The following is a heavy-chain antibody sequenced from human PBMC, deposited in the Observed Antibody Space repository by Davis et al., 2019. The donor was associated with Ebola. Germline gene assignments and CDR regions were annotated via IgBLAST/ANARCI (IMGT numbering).Heavy chain of an antibody. J-gene: IGHJ6*02. CDR2: IYYSGNT. CDR1: GGSITKSNYY. D-gene: IGHD3-9*01. Sequence: PSETLSLTCTVSGGSITKSNYYWHWIRLHPGKGLEWIGYIYYSGNTYYNPSLKSRVSISLATSESQFSLTLRSVTAADTAVYYCARGLDPTYYYNGLDVWGQGTTVTVSS. V-gene: IGHV4-31*03. CDR3: ARGLDPTYYYNGLDV.